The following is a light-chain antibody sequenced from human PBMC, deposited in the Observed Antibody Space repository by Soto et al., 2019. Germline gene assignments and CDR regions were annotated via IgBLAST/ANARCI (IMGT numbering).Light chain of an antibody. CDR3: QQRSNWPPWT. CDR1: QSVRNY. CDR2: DAS. J-gene: IGKJ1*01. V-gene: IGKV3-11*01. Sequence: EIVLTQSPATLSLSPGETATLSCRASQSVRNYLAWYQQKPGQAPRLLIYDASNRATGIPARFSGSGSGTDFTLTISSLEPEDFAVYYCQQRSNWPPWTFGQGTKVDIK.